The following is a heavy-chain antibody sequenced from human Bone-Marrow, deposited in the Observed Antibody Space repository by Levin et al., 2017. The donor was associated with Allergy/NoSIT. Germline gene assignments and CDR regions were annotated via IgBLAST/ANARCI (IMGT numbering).Heavy chain of an antibody. J-gene: IGHJ4*02. V-gene: IGHV3-30*18. CDR3: AKDLSKDWLGFDY. D-gene: IGHD6-19*01. CDR1: GFDFSYYG. CDR2: MSYDGSDE. Sequence: LSLTCAASGFDFSYYGMHWVRQAPGKGLEWVAVMSYDGSDEYYADSVKGRFTISRDNSKNTVFLEMNSLRVEDTAVYYCAKDLSKDWLGFDYWGQGTLVSVSS.